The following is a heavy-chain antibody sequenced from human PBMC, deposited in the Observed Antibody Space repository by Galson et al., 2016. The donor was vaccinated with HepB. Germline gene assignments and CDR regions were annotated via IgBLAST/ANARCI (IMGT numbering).Heavy chain of an antibody. CDR1: GFTFGDYA. D-gene: IGHD3-3*01. Sequence: SLRLSCAASGFTFGDYAMSWFRQAPGKGLEWVGFIRSETYGGTTEYAASVKGRFTISRDDSKTIAYLQMNSLSTEDTAVYYCTRDSNPFYYNFWSGYLLADYWGQGTLVTVSS. J-gene: IGHJ4*02. V-gene: IGHV3-49*03. CDR2: IRSETYGGTT. CDR3: TRDSNPFYYNFWSGYLLADY.